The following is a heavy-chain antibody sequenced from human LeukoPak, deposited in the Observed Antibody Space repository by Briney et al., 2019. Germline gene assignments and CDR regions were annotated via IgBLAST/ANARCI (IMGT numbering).Heavy chain of an antibody. Sequence: GGSLRLSCAAPGFTFSNHAMSWVRLAPGKGXXXXXXIFASGASTYYGDSVKGRFTLSRDNSKNTLYLQMNSLRVEDTDVYFCAKPRYGQYYYGMDVWGQGTTVTVSS. V-gene: IGHV3-23*01. D-gene: IGHD5-18*01. CDR1: GFTFSNHA. J-gene: IGHJ6*02. CDR2: IFASGAST. CDR3: AKPRYGQYYYGMDV.